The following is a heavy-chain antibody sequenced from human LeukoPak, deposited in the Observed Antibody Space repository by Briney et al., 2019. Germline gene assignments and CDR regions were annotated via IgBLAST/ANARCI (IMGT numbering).Heavy chain of an antibody. V-gene: IGHV3-30-3*01. CDR1: GFTFSSYA. D-gene: IGHD3-3*01. Sequence: GSLRLSCAASGFTFSSYAMHWVRQAPGKGLEWVAVISYDGSNKYYADSVKGRFTISRDNSKNTLYLQMNSLRAEDTAVYYCARVYYDFSSYYMDVWGKGTTVTVSS. J-gene: IGHJ6*03. CDR3: ARVYYDFSSYYMDV. CDR2: ISYDGSNK.